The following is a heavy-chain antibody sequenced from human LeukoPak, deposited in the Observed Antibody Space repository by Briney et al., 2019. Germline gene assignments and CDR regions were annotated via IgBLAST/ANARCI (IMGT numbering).Heavy chain of an antibody. CDR3: ARGQNWGSYFDY. CDR1: GGSFSGYY. D-gene: IGHD7-27*01. J-gene: IGHJ4*02. CDR2: INHSGST. Sequence: SETLSLTCAVYGGSFSGYYWSWIRQPPGKGLEWIGEINHSGSTNYNPSLKSRVTISVDTSKNQFSLKLSSVTAADTAVYYCARGQNWGSYFDYWGQGTLVTVPS. V-gene: IGHV4-34*01.